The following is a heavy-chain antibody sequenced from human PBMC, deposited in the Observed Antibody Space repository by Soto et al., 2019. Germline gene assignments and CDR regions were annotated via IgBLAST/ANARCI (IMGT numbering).Heavy chain of an antibody. V-gene: IGHV1-46*01. J-gene: IGHJ4*02. CDR3: AREKGGLSDY. CDR2: INAGGGST. CDR1: EYTFAGYY. Sequence: QVQLVQSGAEVKKPGASVKISCKASEYTFAGYYIHWVRQAPGQGLEWVGIINAGGGSTIYAQKFQDRVTMTSDTSTNTVYMNLSSLTCEDTAVYYCAREKGGLSDYWGQGTLVTVSS. D-gene: IGHD3-16*01.